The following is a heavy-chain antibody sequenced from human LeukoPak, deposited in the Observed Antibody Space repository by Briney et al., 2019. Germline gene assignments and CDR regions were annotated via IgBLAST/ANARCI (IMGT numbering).Heavy chain of an antibody. J-gene: IGHJ4*02. CDR3: ARGFRKSITIFGVVIYLGWYFDY. CDR1: GYTFTSYD. Sequence: ASVTVSCKASGYTFTSYDINWVRQAPGQGLEWMGWMNPNSGNTGYAQKFQGRVTMTRNTSISTAYMELSSLRSEDTAVYYCARGFRKSITIFGVVIYLGWYFDYWGQGTLVTVSS. V-gene: IGHV1-8*01. D-gene: IGHD3-3*01. CDR2: MNPNSGNT.